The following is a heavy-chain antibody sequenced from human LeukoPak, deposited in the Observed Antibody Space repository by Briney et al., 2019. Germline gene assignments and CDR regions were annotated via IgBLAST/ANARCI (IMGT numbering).Heavy chain of an antibody. CDR2: ISSNGGST. D-gene: IGHD4-17*01. CDR3: ARGDSDYGDYGGAFDI. J-gene: IGHJ3*02. V-gene: IGHV3-64*01. Sequence: PGGSLRLSCAASGFTFSSYAMHWVRQAPGKGLEYVSAISSNGGSTYYANSVKGRFTISRDNSKNTLYLQMGSLRAEDTAVYYCARGDSDYGDYGGAFDIWGQGTMVTVSS. CDR1: GFTFSSYA.